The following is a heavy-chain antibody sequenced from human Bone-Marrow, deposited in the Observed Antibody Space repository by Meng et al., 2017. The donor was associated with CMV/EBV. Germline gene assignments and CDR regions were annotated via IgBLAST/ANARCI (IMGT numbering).Heavy chain of an antibody. Sequence: GESLKISCSASGFTFSTYSMNWVRLAPGKGLEWVSSISSSSSYIYYADSVKGRFTISRDNAKNSLYLQMNSLRAEDTAVYYCARVQGQQLVTYYYYGMDVWGQGTTVTVSS. D-gene: IGHD6-13*01. CDR2: ISSSSSYI. CDR3: ARVQGQQLVTYYYYGMDV. V-gene: IGHV3-21*01. CDR1: GFTFSTYS. J-gene: IGHJ6*02.